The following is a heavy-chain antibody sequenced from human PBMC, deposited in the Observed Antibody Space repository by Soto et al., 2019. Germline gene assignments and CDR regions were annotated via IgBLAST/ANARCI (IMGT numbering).Heavy chain of an antibody. CDR2: IIPILGIA. J-gene: IGHJ4*02. Sequence: QVQLVQSGAEVKKPGSSVKVSCKASGDTFSSYTVSWVRQAPGQGLEWMGRIIPILGIANYAQKFQGRVAITADKSTSTAYMELSSLTFQDTAVYYCARDDNWGQGTLVTVSS. CDR1: GDTFSSYT. CDR3: ARDDN. V-gene: IGHV1-69*08.